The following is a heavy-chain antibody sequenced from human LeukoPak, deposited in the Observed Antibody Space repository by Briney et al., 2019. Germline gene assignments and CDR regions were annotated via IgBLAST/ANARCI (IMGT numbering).Heavy chain of an antibody. J-gene: IGHJ4*02. CDR2: ISYDGSNK. CDR1: GFTFSSYA. CDR3: ARLFMESENYFDY. Sequence: GGSLRLSCAASGFTFSSYAMHWVRQAPGKGLEWVAVISYDGSNKYYADSMKGRFTISRDNSKNTLYLQMNSLRAEDTAVYYCARLFMESENYFDYWGQGTLVTVSS. D-gene: IGHD3-3*01. V-gene: IGHV3-30-3*01.